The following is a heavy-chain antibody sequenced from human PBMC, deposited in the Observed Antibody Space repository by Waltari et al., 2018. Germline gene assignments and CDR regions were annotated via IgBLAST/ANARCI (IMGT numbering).Heavy chain of an antibody. CDR2: LYHSGRN. CDR3: ARVGPQYSSSSVYYYYYYMDV. J-gene: IGHJ6*03. CDR1: GGSISSGGYS. D-gene: IGHD6-6*01. Sequence: QLQLQESGSGLVKPSQTLSLTCAVSGGSISSGGYSWSWIRQPPGKGLEWIGYLYHSGRNYYSPSLKSRVTISVDRSKNQFSLKLSSVTAADTAVYYCARVGPQYSSSSVYYYYYYMDVWGKGTTVTVSS. V-gene: IGHV4-30-2*01.